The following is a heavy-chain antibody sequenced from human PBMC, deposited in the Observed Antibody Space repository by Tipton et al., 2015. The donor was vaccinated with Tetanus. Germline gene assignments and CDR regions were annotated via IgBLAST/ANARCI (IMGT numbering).Heavy chain of an antibody. CDR1: GFTFSDYN. D-gene: IGHD6-19*01. Sequence: GSLRLSCAASGFTFSDYNMNWVRQAPGKGLEWISSTSSSTGSIYYADSVKGRFTVSRDNAKNSLYLQMNSLRAEDTAVYCCAREDGGGWHFDCWGQGTLVTVSS. CDR2: TSSSTGSI. J-gene: IGHJ4*02. V-gene: IGHV3-48*01. CDR3: AREDGGGWHFDC.